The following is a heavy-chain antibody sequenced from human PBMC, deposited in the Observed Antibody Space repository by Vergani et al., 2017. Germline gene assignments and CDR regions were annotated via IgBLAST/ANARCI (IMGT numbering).Heavy chain of an antibody. Sequence: QVRLQGSGPGLVKPSETLSLTCSVSGGSMSGYYWSWIRQPPGKELEWIGYMYHRGSTNYNPSLETRVTSSGDTSKNQFSLKLNSVTAADTAVYYCGRVADFYGLGSRLLDLWGQGILVTVSS. CDR1: GGSMSGYY. J-gene: IGHJ5*02. CDR2: MYHRGST. D-gene: IGHD3-10*01. CDR3: GRVADFYGLGSRLLDL. V-gene: IGHV4-59*01.